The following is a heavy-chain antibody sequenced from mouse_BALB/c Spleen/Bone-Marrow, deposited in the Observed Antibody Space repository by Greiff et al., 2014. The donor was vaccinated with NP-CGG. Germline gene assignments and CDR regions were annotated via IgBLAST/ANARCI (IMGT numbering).Heavy chain of an antibody. V-gene: IGHV2-9*02. D-gene: IGHD2-3*01. CDR1: GFSLTSYG. CDR3: ARVYLWYFDV. J-gene: IGHJ1*01. CDR2: IWAGGSS. Sequence: QVQLQQSGPGLVTPSQSLTITCTVSGFSLTSYGVHWVRQPPGKGLEWLGVIWAGGSSNYNSAIMSRLSISKYNSKSHVYLKMNSLQTDATAMYYCARVYLWYFDVWGAGTTVTVSS.